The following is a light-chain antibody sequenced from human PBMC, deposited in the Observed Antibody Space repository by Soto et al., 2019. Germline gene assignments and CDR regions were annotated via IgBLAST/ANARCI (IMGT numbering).Light chain of an antibody. CDR3: QQRSNWPLT. Sequence: EIVLTQSPGTVSLSPGERATLSCRASQSVTSSYLAWYQQKPGQAPRLLIYDASNRATGIPARFSGSGSGTDFTLTISSLEPEDFAVYYCQQRSNWPLTFGGGTKVDI. CDR2: DAS. V-gene: IGKV3-11*01. J-gene: IGKJ4*01. CDR1: QSVTSSY.